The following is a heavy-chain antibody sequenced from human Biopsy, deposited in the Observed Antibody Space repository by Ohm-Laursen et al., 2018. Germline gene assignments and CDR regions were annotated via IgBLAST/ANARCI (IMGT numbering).Heavy chain of an antibody. D-gene: IGHD3-22*01. CDR2: IYYDGTT. J-gene: IGHJ6*02. CDR3: ARDRGGYNYYYAMDV. CDR1: GDSITNTIYY. Sequence: SQTLSLTCTVSGDSITNTIYYWAWIRQHPGKGLEWIGNIYYDGTTYYNPSLKSRFTISVDTSKNQFSLKLSSVTAADMAVYYFARDRGGYNYYYAMDVWGQGTTVTVSS. V-gene: IGHV4-31*03.